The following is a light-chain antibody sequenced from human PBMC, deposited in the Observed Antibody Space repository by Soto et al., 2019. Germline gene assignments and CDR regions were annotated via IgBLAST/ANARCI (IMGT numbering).Light chain of an antibody. CDR3: QQYNNWPRT. CDR2: GAS. V-gene: IGKV3-15*01. CDR1: QSVSSN. Sequence: EIVMTQSPVTLSVSPRERATLSCRASQSVSSNLAWYQQKPGQAPRLLIYGASTRATGIPARFSGSGSGTEFTLTISSLQSEDFAVYYCQQYNNWPRTFGQGTKVDI. J-gene: IGKJ1*01.